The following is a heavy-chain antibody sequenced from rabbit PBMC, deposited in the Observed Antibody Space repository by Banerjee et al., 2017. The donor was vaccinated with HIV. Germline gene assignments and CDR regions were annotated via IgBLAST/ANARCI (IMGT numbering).Heavy chain of an antibody. CDR2: IYNGDGST. V-gene: IGHV1S47*01. D-gene: IGHD1-1*01. Sequence: QEQLEESGGDLVQPEGSLTITCTASGFSFSNKYVMCWVRQAPGKGPEWIACIYNGDGSTYYASWVNGRFSISRGTSLNTLTLQMTSLTAADTATYFCARSTSASGTYMNLWGPGTLVTVS. J-gene: IGHJ4*01. CDR1: GFSFSNKYV. CDR3: ARSTSASGTYMNL.